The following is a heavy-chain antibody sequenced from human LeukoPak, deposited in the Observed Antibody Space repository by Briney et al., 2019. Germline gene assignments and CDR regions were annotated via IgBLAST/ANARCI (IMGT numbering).Heavy chain of an antibody. CDR1: GGTFSSHA. J-gene: IGHJ5*02. CDR3: ASTLWFGEFLNWFDP. D-gene: IGHD3-10*01. Sequence: SVKVSCKASGGTFSSHAISWVRQAPGQGLERMGGIIPIFGTANYAQKFQGRVTITADESTSTAYMELSSLRSEDTAVYYCASTLWFGEFLNWFDPWGQGTLVTVSS. V-gene: IGHV1-69*13. CDR2: IIPIFGTA.